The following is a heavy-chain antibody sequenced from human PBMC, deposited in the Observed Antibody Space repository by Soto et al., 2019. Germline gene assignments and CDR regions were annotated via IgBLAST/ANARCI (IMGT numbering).Heavy chain of an antibody. J-gene: IGHJ4*02. V-gene: IGHV4-30-4*01. CDR3: ARDGNYDSSGLDY. CDR1: GGSISSGYYY. CDR2: IYYSGST. D-gene: IGHD3-22*01. Sequence: SETLSLTCPVSGGSISSGYYYWSWIRQPPGKGLEWIGYIYYSGSTYYNPSLKSRVTISVDTSKNQFSLKLSSVTAADTAVYYCARDGNYDSSGLDYWGQGTLVTVSS.